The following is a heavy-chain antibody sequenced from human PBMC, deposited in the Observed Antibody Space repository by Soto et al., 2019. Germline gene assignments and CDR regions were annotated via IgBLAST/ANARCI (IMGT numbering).Heavy chain of an antibody. D-gene: IGHD6-6*01. V-gene: IGHV4-59*06. CDR3: ARASSSSSAADY. Sequence: SETLSLTCTVSGGSISSYYWSWIRHHPGKGLEWIGYIYDSESAYYNPSLKSRVTISMDTSKNHFAMRLSSVTAADTAVYYCARASSSSSAADYWGQGTQVTVSS. CDR2: IYDSESA. J-gene: IGHJ4*02. CDR1: GGSISSYY.